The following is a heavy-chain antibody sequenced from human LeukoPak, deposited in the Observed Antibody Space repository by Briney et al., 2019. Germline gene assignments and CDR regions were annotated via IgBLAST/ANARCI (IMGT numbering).Heavy chain of an antibody. CDR1: GFSFSSYT. CDR3: ARGATKSYDFWSGYYTGGLDY. D-gene: IGHD3-3*01. J-gene: IGHJ4*02. Sequence: GGSLRLSCAASGFSFSSYTMNWVRQAPGKGLEWVSYISSSGSTIYYADSVKGRFTISRDNAKNSLYLQMNSLRAEDTAVYYCARGATKSYDFWSGYYTGGLDYWGQGTLVTVSS. V-gene: IGHV3-48*04. CDR2: ISSSGSTI.